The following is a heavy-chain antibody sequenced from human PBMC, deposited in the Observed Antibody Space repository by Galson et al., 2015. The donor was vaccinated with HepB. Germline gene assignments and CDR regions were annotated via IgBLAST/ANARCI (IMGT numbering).Heavy chain of an antibody. D-gene: IGHD3-16*02. CDR2: IKQDGSEK. V-gene: IGHV3-7*01. CDR3: ARVPDYDYIWGSYRLGYFDH. J-gene: IGHJ4*02. Sequence: SLRLSCAASGFTFSSYWMSWVRQAPGKGLEWVANIKQDGSEKYYVDSVKGRFTISRDNAKNSLYLQMNSLRAEDTAVYYCARVPDYDYIWGSYRLGYFDHWGQGTLVTVSS. CDR1: GFTFSSYW.